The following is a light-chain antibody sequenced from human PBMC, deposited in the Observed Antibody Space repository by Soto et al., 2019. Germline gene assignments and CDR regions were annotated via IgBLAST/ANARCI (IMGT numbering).Light chain of an antibody. J-gene: IGLJ1*01. CDR1: SSDVGGYNY. Sequence: QPVLTQPRSVSGSPGQSVTISCTGTSSDVGGYNYVSWYQQHPGKAPSLLIYDVTRRPSGVPDRFSGSKSGNTASLTISGLQAEDEADYYCCSYAGSSTYVFGTGTKLTVL. CDR3: CSYAGSSTYV. V-gene: IGLV2-11*01. CDR2: DVT.